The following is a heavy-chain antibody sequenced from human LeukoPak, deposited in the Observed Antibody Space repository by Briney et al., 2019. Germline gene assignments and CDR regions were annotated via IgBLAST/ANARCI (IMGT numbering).Heavy chain of an antibody. CDR2: ISGSGGST. D-gene: IGHD3-22*01. Sequence: PGGSLRLSCAASGFTFSSYAMSWVRQAPGKGLEWVSAISGSGGSTYYADSVKGRFTISRDNSKNTLYLQMNSLRAEDTAVYSCAKDKPRPRIPMIVVVPPGMDVWGQGTTVTVSS. V-gene: IGHV3-23*01. CDR3: AKDKPRPRIPMIVVVPPGMDV. CDR1: GFTFSSYA. J-gene: IGHJ6*02.